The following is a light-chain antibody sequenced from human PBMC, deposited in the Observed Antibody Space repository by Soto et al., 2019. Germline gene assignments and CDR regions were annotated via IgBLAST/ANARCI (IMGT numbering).Light chain of an antibody. CDR2: EVS. CDR3: AAWDDSLSDYV. V-gene: IGLV2-8*01. Sequence: QSALTQPPSASGSPGQSVTISCTGTSSDVGGYNYVSWYQQHPGKAPKLIISEVSKRPSGVPDRFSGSKSGNTASLTVSGLQAEDEADYYCAAWDDSLSDYVFGTGTKVTVL. CDR1: SSDVGGYNY. J-gene: IGLJ1*01.